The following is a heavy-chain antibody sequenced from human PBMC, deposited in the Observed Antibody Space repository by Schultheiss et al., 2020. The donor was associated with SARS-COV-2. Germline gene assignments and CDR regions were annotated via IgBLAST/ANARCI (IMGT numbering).Heavy chain of an antibody. V-gene: IGHV1-18*01. Sequence: ASVKVSCKASGYTFTSYDINWVRQAPGQGLEWMGWISAYNGNTNYAQKLQGRVTMTRDTSISTAYMELSRLRSDDTAVYYCARGPLPYGGNWGDYWGQGTLVTVSS. CDR2: ISAYNGNT. CDR3: ARGPLPYGGNWGDY. D-gene: IGHD4-23*01. J-gene: IGHJ4*02. CDR1: GYTFTSYD.